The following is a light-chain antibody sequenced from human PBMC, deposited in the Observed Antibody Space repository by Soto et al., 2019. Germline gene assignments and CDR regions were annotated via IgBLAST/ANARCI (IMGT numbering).Light chain of an antibody. CDR2: TNT. CDR1: SSNIGAGYD. V-gene: IGLV1-40*01. Sequence: QSALTQPPSVSGAPGQRVTISCTGSSSNIGAGYDVHWYQQLPGTAPKLLIYTNTNRPSGIPDRFSGSKSGITASLAITGLQADDEAYYYCQSYDRSLSGYVFGTGTKLTVL. J-gene: IGLJ1*01. CDR3: QSYDRSLSGYV.